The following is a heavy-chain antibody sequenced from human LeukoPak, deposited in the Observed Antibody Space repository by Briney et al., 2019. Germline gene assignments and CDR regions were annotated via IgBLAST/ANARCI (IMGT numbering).Heavy chain of an antibody. CDR3: AKAGVTRQWY. Sequence: GGSLRLSCAASGYTFSDYWMSWVRQAPGKGLEWVSAISGSGGSTYYADSVKGRFTISRDNSKNTLYLQMNSLRAEDTAVYYCAKAGVTRQWYWGQGTLVTVSS. V-gene: IGHV3-23*01. CDR1: GYTFSDYW. J-gene: IGHJ4*02. D-gene: IGHD2-21*02. CDR2: ISGSGGST.